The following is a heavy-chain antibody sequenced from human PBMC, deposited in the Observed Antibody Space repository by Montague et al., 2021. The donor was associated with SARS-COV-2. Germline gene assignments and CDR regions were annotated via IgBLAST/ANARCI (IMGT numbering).Heavy chain of an antibody. D-gene: IGHD3-10*01. V-gene: IGHV4-39*01. CDR3: ARHSSSPRYGSESYFRY. Sequence: SETLSLTCTVSGGSISSSGYYWGWIHQPPGKGLEWIGSMHYSGSTYFYPSLKSRVTISIDTSKSQLSLKLGSVTAADTAVYYCARHSSSPRYGSESYFRYWGQGTLVTVSA. CDR2: MHYSGST. J-gene: IGHJ4*02. CDR1: GGSISSSGYY.